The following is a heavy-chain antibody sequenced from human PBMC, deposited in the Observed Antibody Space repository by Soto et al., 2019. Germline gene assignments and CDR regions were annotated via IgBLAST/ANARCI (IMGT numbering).Heavy chain of an antibody. J-gene: IGHJ4*02. D-gene: IGHD3-10*01. CDR2: IYHSGST. CDR1: GGSISSSNW. V-gene: IGHV4-4*02. CDR3: ARRWGEGRVDY. Sequence: QVQLQESGPGLVKPSGTLSLTCAVSGGSISSSNWWSWVRQPPGKGLEWIGEIYHSGSTNYNPSLESRVTISGDKSRNQFSLRLSSVPAADTAVYYCARRWGEGRVDYWGQGTLVTVSS.